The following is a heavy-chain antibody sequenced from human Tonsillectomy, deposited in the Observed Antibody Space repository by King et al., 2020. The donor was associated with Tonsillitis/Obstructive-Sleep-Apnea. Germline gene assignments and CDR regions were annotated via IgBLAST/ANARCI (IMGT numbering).Heavy chain of an antibody. D-gene: IGHD3-3*01. CDR1: GFSLSTSGVG. CDR3: AHTPKSIYDFWSGYDYYYYYMDV. Sequence: VTLKESGPTLVKPTQTLTLTCTFSGFSLSTSGVGVGWVRQPPGKALEWLALIYWDDDKRYSPSLKSRLTITKEPSKNQVVLTMTNMDPVDTATYYCAHTPKSIYDFWSGYDYYYYYMDVWGKGTTVTVSS. CDR2: IYWDDDK. V-gene: IGHV2-5*02. J-gene: IGHJ6*03.